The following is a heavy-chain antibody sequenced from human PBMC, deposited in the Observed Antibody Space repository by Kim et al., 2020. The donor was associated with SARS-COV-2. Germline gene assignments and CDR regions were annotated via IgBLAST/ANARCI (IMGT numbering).Heavy chain of an antibody. D-gene: IGHD6-6*01. Sequence: DYAATVKGRFTIPRDDSKNTLYLQMNSLKTEDTAVYYCTTDFEYSSSFLYWGQGTLVTVSS. J-gene: IGHJ4*02. CDR3: TTDFEYSSSFLY. V-gene: IGHV3-15*01.